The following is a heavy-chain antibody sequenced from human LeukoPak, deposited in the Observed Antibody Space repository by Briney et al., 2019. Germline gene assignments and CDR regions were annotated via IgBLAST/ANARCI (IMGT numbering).Heavy chain of an antibody. V-gene: IGHV4-34*01. D-gene: IGHD4-23*01. CDR1: GGSFSGYY. J-gene: IGHJ4*02. CDR2: INHSGST. Sequence: SETLSLTCAVYGGSFSGYYWSWIRQPPGKGLEWIGEINHSGSTNYNPSLKSRVTISVDTSKNQFSLKLSSVTAADTAVYYCASRGDYVGDFDYWGQGTLVTVSS. CDR3: ASRGDYVGDFDY.